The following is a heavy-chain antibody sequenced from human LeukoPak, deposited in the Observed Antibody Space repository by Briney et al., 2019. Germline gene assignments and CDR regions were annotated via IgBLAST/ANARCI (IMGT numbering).Heavy chain of an antibody. J-gene: IGHJ6*03. V-gene: IGHV3-20*04. D-gene: IGHD6-19*01. CDR1: GFFFDDYG. CDR3: ARDGGWYKRGLDYFYYYMDV. CDR2: INSNGGNT. Sequence: PGGSLRLSCAASGFFFDDYGMSRVRQAPGKGLEWVSRINSNGGNTDYADSVKGRFTISRDNAKNSLYLQMNSLIAEDTALYYCARDGGWYKRGLDYFYYYMDVWGTGTTVTVSS.